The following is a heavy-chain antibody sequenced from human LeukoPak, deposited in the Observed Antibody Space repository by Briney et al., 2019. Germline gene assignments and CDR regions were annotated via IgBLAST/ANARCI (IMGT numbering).Heavy chain of an antibody. D-gene: IGHD6-6*01. CDR2: IIPIFGTA. Sequence: SVKVSCKASGGTFTSYAISWVRQAPGQGLEWMGGIIPIFGTANYAQKFQGRVAITADESTSTAYMELSSLRSEDTAVYYSASDIAARPPPHYYYYGMDVWGQGTTVTVSS. CDR1: GGTFTSYA. V-gene: IGHV1-69*13. J-gene: IGHJ6*02. CDR3: ASDIAARPPPHYYYYGMDV.